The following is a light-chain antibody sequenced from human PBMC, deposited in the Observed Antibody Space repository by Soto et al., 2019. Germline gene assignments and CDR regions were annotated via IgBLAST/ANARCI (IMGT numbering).Light chain of an antibody. V-gene: IGKV3-20*01. J-gene: IGKJ5*01. CDR1: QSVSSNY. Sequence: IVLTQSPGTLSLSPGERATLSCRASQSVSSNYLAWYQQKPGQAPRLLIYGSSSRATGIPDRFSGSGSGTKFTLTISRLEPQEYAVDYYRQYGSSPIPFGQGTRLEIK. CDR3: RQYGSSPIP. CDR2: GSS.